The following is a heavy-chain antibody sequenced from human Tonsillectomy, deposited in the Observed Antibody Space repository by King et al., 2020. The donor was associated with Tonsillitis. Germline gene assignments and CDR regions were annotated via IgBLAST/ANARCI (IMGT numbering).Heavy chain of an antibody. J-gene: IGHJ6*03. CDR3: ARDTVPAGMGTYYYYYYMDV. CDR2: ISYDGSSK. CDR1: GFTFSSFA. V-gene: IGHV3-30-3*01. D-gene: IGHD2-2*01. Sequence: VQLVESGGGVVQPGRSLRLSCAASGFTFSSFAMHWVGQAPGKGLEWLAVISYDGSSKYYADSVKGRFTISRDNSKNTLYLQMNSLRAEDTAVYYCARDTVPAGMGTYYYYYYMDVWGKGTTVTVSS.